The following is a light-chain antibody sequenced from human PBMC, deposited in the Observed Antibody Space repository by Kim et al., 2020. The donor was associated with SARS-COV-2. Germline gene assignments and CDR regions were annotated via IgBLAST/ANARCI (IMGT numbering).Light chain of an antibody. CDR1: QSVSSNY. J-gene: IGKJ2*01. V-gene: IGKV3-20*01. Sequence: SQGERATLACRASQSVSSNYLAWYKQKPGQAPRLLIYAASSRATGIPDRFSGSGSQTDFTLTINGLEPEDFALYYCQQYGTSTGYTFGQGTKLEI. CDR2: AAS. CDR3: QQYGTSTGYT.